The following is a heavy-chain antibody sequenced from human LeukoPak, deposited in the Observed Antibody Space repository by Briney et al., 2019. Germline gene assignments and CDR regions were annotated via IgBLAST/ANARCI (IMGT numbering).Heavy chain of an antibody. CDR1: GFTFTSYW. V-gene: IGHV3-74*01. Sequence: PGGSLRLPCAASGFTFTSYWMHWVRQAPGKGLVWVSRVDGDGSTTTYADSVKGRSTISRDNAKNTLYLQMNSLRAEDTAVYYCASPKHGDLYVFDIWGKGKMVPVSS. CDR2: VDGDGSTT. D-gene: IGHD4-17*01. CDR3: ASPKHGDLYVFDI. J-gene: IGHJ3*02.